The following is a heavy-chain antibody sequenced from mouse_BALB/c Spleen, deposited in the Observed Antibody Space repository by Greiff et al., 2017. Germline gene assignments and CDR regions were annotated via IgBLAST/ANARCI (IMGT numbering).Heavy chain of an antibody. Sequence: QVQLQQSGPGLVAPSQSLSITCTVSGFSLTSYDISWIRQPPGKGLEWLGVIWTGGGTNYNSAFMSRLSISKDNSKSQVFLKMNSLQTDDTAIYYCVRSYYYGSRAWFAYWGQGTLVTVSA. J-gene: IGHJ3*01. CDR3: VRSYYYGSRAWFAY. V-gene: IGHV2-9-2*01. CDR1: GFSLTSYD. CDR2: IWTGGGT. D-gene: IGHD1-1*01.